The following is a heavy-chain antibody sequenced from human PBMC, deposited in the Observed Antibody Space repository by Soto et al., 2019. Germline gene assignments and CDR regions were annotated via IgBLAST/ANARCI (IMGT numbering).Heavy chain of an antibody. J-gene: IGHJ4*02. V-gene: IGHV4-61*01. Sequence: SETLSLTCTVSGGSVSSGSYYWSWIRQPPGKGLEWIGYTYYSGSTNYNPSLKSRVTISVDTSKNQFSLWLSSVTAADTAVYYCARVPGYSSSWYRPPDDWGQGTLVTVSS. CDR1: GGSVSSGSYY. CDR2: TYYSGST. CDR3: ARVPGYSSSWYRPPDD. D-gene: IGHD6-13*01.